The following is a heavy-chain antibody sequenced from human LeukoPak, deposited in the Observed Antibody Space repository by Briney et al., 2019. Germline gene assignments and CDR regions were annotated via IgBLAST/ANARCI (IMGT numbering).Heavy chain of an antibody. D-gene: IGHD3-16*01. CDR3: ARQSSTFSLVY. J-gene: IGHJ4*02. CDR1: GGSISSYC. Sequence: SETLSLTCTVSGGSISSYCWSWIRQPPGKGLEWIGEINHSGSTNYNPSLKSRVTISVDTSKNQFSLKLSSVTAADTAVYYCARQSSTFSLVYWGQGTLVTVSS. V-gene: IGHV4-34*01. CDR2: INHSGST.